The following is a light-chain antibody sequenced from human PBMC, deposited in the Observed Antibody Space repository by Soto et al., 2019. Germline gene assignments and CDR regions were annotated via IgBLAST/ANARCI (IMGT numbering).Light chain of an antibody. Sequence: QSALTQPASVSGSPGQSITISCVGTGSDVGRFDFVSWYQQHPGKAPKLMMFEVSRRPSDVSNRFSGSKSGNTASLTISRLQAEDEADYYCLSYAGSDTNVFGSGTKLTVL. V-gene: IGLV2-14*01. J-gene: IGLJ1*01. CDR2: EVS. CDR3: LSYAGSDTNV. CDR1: GSDVGRFDF.